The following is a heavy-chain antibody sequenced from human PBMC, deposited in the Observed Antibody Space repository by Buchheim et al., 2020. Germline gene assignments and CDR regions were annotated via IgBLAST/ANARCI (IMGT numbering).Heavy chain of an antibody. CDR1: GFTFSNYE. CDR2: INTRGEVM. Sequence: EVQLVESGGGLVQPGGSLRLSCAASGFTFSNYEMNWVRQAPGKGLEWVAYINTRGEVMYSDSVRGRFTVSSDNAKNSLYLQMNTLRVEDTALYYCAREMIYCGGDCNDYWGQGTL. D-gene: IGHD2-21*01. CDR3: AREMIYCGGDCNDY. J-gene: IGHJ4*02. V-gene: IGHV3-48*03.